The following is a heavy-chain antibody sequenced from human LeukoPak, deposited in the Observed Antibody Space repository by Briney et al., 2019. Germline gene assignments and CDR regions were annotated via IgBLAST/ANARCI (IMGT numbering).Heavy chain of an antibody. CDR2: INPNSGYT. CDR3: ARGGLVITTGHYWFDP. V-gene: IGHV1-2*02. D-gene: IGHD3-22*01. J-gene: IGHJ5*02. CDR1: GYTFTGYY. Sequence: ASVKVSCKASGYTFTGYYMHWVRQAPGHGLEWMGWINPNSGYTNYAQKFQGTVTMTRDTSISTAYMELSRLRSDDTAIYYCARGGLVITTGHYWFDPWGQGTLVTVSS.